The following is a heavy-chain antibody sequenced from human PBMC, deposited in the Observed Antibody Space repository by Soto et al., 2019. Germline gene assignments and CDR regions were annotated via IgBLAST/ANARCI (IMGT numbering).Heavy chain of an antibody. CDR2: IIPIFGTA. CDR3: AILPSGGNSLGGMDV. J-gene: IGHJ6*02. Sequence: SVKVSCKASGGTFSSYAISWVRQAPGQGLEWMGGIIPIFGTANYAQKFQGRVTITADESTSTVYMELSSLRSEDTAVYYCAILPSGGNSLGGMDVWGQGTTVTVSS. D-gene: IGHD2-21*02. CDR1: GGTFSSYA. V-gene: IGHV1-69*13.